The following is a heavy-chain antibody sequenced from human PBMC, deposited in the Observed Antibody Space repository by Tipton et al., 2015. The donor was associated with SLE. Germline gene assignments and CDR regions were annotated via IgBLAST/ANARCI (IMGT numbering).Heavy chain of an antibody. CDR2: ISHSRTT. CDR1: GGSFNGYS. Sequence: LRLSCAVSGGSFNGYSWSWVRQSPGKGLEWIGEISHSRTTNYNPSLKSRVTVSVDTSKNQFSLKLSSVTAADTAVYFCARRQRGYSYAPFDSWGQGTLVIVSS. CDR3: ARRQRGYSYAPFDS. J-gene: IGHJ4*02. D-gene: IGHD5-18*01. V-gene: IGHV4-34*01.